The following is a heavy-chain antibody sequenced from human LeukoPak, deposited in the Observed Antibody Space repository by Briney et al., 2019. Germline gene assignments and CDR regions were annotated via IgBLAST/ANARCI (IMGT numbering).Heavy chain of an antibody. D-gene: IGHD6-19*01. Sequence: WVRQAPGKGLEWIGSIYYSGSTYYNPSLKSRVTISVDTSKNQFSLKLSSVTAADTAVYYCARHWKYSSGWYWSSWYFDYWGKGTLVTVSS. J-gene: IGHJ4*02. CDR2: IYYSGST. CDR3: ARHWKYSSGWYWSSWYFDY. V-gene: IGHV4-39*01.